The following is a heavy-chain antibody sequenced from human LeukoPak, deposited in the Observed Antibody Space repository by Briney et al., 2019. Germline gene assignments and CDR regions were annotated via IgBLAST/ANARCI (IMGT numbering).Heavy chain of an antibody. V-gene: IGHV4-30-4*01. D-gene: IGHD1-1*01. J-gene: IGHJ4*02. CDR2: IYYRGNT. CDR1: GGSISSGDYY. CDR3: VRGWNDPYYFDY. Sequence: SETLSLTCTVSGGSISSGDYYWSWIRQPPGKGLEWIGYIYYRGNTYYNPSLKSRVTISVDTSKNQFSLKLSSVTAADTAVYFCVRGWNDPYYFDYWGQGTLVTVSS.